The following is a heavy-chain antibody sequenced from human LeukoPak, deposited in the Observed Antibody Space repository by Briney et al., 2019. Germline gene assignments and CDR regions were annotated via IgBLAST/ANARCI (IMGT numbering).Heavy chain of an antibody. Sequence: ASVKVSCKASGYTFTSYAMHWVRQAPGQRLEWMGWINAGNGNTKYSQKFQGRVTMTTDTSTSTAYMELRSLRSDDTAVYYCARDSDSSGWFNWYFDLWGRGTLVTVSS. V-gene: IGHV1-3*01. CDR1: GYTFTSYA. J-gene: IGHJ2*01. D-gene: IGHD6-19*01. CDR3: ARDSDSSGWFNWYFDL. CDR2: INAGNGNT.